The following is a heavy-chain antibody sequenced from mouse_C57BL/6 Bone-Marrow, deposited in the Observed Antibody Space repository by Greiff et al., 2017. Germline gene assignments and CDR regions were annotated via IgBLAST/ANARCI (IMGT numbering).Heavy chain of an antibody. V-gene: IGHV3-6*01. J-gene: IGHJ1*03. Sequence: VQVVASGPGLVTPSQSLSLTCSVPGYSITSGSYWNWIRQFPGNKLEWMGYISYDGSPNYNPSLKNRISLTRDTSKNQFFLKLNSVTTEDTATYYCAYLLWYFDVWGTGTTVTVSS. CDR3: AYLLWYFDV. D-gene: IGHD2-1*01. CDR1: GYSITSGSY. CDR2: ISYDGSP.